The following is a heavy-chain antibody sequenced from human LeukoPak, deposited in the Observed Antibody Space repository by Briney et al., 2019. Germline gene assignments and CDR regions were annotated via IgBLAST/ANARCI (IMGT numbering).Heavy chain of an antibody. D-gene: IGHD6-6*01. CDR3: ARLSTEYSSSSAFDY. Sequence: PSETLSPTCTVSGGSISSFYWSWIRQPPRKGLEWIWYIYTSGSTNYNPSFKSRVTISVDTSKNQFSLKLSSVTAADTAVYYCARLSTEYSSSSAFDYWGQGTLVTVSS. CDR2: IYTSGST. J-gene: IGHJ4*02. V-gene: IGHV4-4*09. CDR1: GGSISSFY.